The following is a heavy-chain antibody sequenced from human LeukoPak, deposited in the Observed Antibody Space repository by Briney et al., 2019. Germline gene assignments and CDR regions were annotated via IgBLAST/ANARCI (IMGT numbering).Heavy chain of an antibody. J-gene: IGHJ5*02. CDR3: ARGSVLRYFDWTYNWFDP. Sequence: SVKVSCKASGGTFSSYAISWVRQAPGQGLEWMGGIIPIFGTANYAQKFQGRVTITADKSTSTVYMELSSLRSEDTAVYYCARGSVLRYFDWTYNWFDPWGQGTLVTVSS. CDR1: GGTFSSYA. D-gene: IGHD3-9*01. CDR2: IIPIFGTA. V-gene: IGHV1-69*06.